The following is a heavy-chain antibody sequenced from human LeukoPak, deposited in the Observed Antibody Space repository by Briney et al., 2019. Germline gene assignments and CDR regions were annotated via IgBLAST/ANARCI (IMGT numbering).Heavy chain of an antibody. D-gene: IGHD6-13*01. J-gene: IGHJ4*02. CDR1: GFTFSSYS. Sequence: PGGSLRLSCAASGFTFSSYSMNWVRQAPGKGLEWVSSISSSSSYIYYADSVKGRFTISRDNAKNSLYLQMNSLRAEDTAVYYCASGPGIAAAGYFDYWGQGTLVTVSS. CDR2: ISSSSSYI. CDR3: ASGPGIAAAGYFDY. V-gene: IGHV3-21*04.